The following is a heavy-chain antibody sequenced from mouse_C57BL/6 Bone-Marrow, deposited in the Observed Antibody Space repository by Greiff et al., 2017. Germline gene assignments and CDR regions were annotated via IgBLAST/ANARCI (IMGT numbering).Heavy chain of an antibody. CDR1: GFTFSSYA. CDR2: ISDGGSYT. J-gene: IGHJ4*01. V-gene: IGHV5-4*01. CDR3: AREWGLTSYAMDY. Sequence: EVKLMESGGGLVKPGGSLKLSCAASGFTFSSYAMSWVRQTPEKRLEWVATISDGGSYTYYPDNVKGRFTISRDNAKNNLYLQMSHLKSEDTAMYYCAREWGLTSYAMDYWGQGTSVTVSS. D-gene: IGHD4-1*01.